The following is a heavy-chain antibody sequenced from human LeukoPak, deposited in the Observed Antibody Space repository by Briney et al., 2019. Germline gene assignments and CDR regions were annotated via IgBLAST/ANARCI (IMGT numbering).Heavy chain of an antibody. CDR2: ISAYNGNT. D-gene: IGHD1-26*01. CDR3: ARDYSGSYSVDYFDY. Sequence: GASVKVSCKASGYTFTSYGISWVRQAPGQGLEWMGWISAYNGNTNYAQKLQGRVTMTTDTSTSTAYMELRSLRSDDTAVYYCARDYSGSYSVDYFDYWGQGTLVTVSP. V-gene: IGHV1-18*01. J-gene: IGHJ4*02. CDR1: GYTFTSYG.